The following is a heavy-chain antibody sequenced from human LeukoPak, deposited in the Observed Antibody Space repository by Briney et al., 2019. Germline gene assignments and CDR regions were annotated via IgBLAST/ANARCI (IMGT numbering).Heavy chain of an antibody. Sequence: PRGSLRLSCAASGFTFSNAWMSWVRQAPGKGLEWVGRIKSKTEGGATDYAAPVKGRFTISRDDSKNTLYLQMNSLKTEDTAVYYCTYARRYYGSGTPHSKRENWFDPWGQGTLVTVSS. CDR1: GFTFSNAW. V-gene: IGHV3-15*01. CDR3: TYARRYYGSGTPHSKRENWFDP. CDR2: IKSKTEGGAT. D-gene: IGHD3-10*01. J-gene: IGHJ5*02.